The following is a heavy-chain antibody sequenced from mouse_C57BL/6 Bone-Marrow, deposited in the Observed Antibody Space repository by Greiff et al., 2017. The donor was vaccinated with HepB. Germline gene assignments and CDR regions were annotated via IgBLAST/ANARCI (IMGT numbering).Heavy chain of an antibody. CDR2: IYPGGGYT. J-gene: IGHJ3*01. Sequence: VQLQQSGAELVRPGTSVKMSCKASGYTFTNYWIGWAKQRPGHGLEWIGDIYPGGGYTNYNEKFKGKATLTADKSSSTAYMQFSSLTSEDSAIYYCAREGGNYWFAYWGQGTLVTVSA. D-gene: IGHD2-1*01. V-gene: IGHV1-63*01. CDR1: GYTFTNYW. CDR3: AREGGNYWFAY.